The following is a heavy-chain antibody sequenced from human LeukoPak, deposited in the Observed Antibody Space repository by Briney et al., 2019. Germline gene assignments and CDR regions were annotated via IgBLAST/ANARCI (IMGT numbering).Heavy chain of an antibody. D-gene: IGHD6-19*01. CDR3: ARSSGWRAIFDY. J-gene: IGHJ4*02. CDR2: INHSGST. Sequence: SETLSLTCAVYGGSFSGYYWSWIRQPPGKGLEWIGEINHSGSTNYNPSLKSRVTISVDTSKNQFSLKLSSVTAADTAVYYCARSSGWRAIFDYWGQGTLVTVSS. CDR1: GGSFSGYY. V-gene: IGHV4-34*01.